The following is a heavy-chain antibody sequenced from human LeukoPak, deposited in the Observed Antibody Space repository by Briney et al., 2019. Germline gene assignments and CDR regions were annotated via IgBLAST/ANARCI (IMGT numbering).Heavy chain of an antibody. CDR1: GYTFTTYY. D-gene: IGHD1-14*01. Sequence: ASVKVSCKASGYTFTTYYMHWVRQAPGQGLEWMGIINPSGGSTSYAQKFQGRVTMTRDTSTSTVYMELSSLRSEDTAMYYCARAFVKTDGVDYWVQGTLVTVSS. CDR3: ARAFVKTDGVDY. V-gene: IGHV1-46*01. CDR2: INPSGGST. J-gene: IGHJ4*02.